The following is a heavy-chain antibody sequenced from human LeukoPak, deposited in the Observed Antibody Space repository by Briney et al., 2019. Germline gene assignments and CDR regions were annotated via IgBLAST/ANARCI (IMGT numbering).Heavy chain of an antibody. J-gene: IGHJ3*02. Sequence: SETLSLTCTVSGGSISSSSYYWGWIRQPPGKGLVWIGYIYYSGNTYYNPSLKSRVTISPDTSKNQFSLKLSSVTAADTAVYYCAREAAKAYYYDSSGYNDAFDIWGQGTMVTVSS. D-gene: IGHD3-22*01. V-gene: IGHV4-39*07. CDR2: IYYSGNT. CDR3: AREAAKAYYYDSSGYNDAFDI. CDR1: GGSISSSSYY.